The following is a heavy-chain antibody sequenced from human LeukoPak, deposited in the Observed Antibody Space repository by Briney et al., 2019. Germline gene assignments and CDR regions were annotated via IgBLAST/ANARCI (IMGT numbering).Heavy chain of an antibody. CDR3: ARDGCSSTSCSQFQH. Sequence: GGSLRLSCAASGFTFSSYAMHWVRQAPGKGLEWVAVISYDGSNKYYADSVKGRFTISRGNSKNTLYLQMNSLRAEDTAVYYCARDGCSSTSCSQFQHWGQGTLVTVSS. CDR1: GFTFSSYA. D-gene: IGHD2-2*01. CDR2: ISYDGSNK. J-gene: IGHJ1*01. V-gene: IGHV3-30*04.